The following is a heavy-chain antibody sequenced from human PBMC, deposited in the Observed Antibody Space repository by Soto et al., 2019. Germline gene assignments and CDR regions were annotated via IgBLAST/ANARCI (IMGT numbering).Heavy chain of an antibody. J-gene: IGHJ5*02. CDR3: ARDGGYCSGGSCPGGSWFDP. D-gene: IGHD2-15*01. Sequence: SETLSLTCTVSGGSTSSHYWSWIRQPPGKGLEWIGYIYYSGSTNYNPSLKSRVTISVDTSKNQFSLKLSSVTAADTAVYYCARDGGYCSGGSCPGGSWFDPWGQGTLVTVSS. CDR1: GGSTSSHY. CDR2: IYYSGST. V-gene: IGHV4-59*11.